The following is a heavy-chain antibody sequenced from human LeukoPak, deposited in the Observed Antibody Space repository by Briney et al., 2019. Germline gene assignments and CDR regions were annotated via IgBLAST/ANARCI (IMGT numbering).Heavy chain of an antibody. J-gene: IGHJ4*02. D-gene: IGHD5-18*01. CDR2: ISQSETT. CDR3: AREGYSYVPGDY. V-gene: IGHV4-4*02. CDR1: GGSIGSNNW. Sequence: SETLSLTCVVSGGSIGSNNWWSWVRQPPGKGLEWVGEISQSETTNYNPSLKSRVTISLDKSKNQFSLKLSSVTVADTAVYYCAREGYSYVPGDYWGQGTLVIVSS.